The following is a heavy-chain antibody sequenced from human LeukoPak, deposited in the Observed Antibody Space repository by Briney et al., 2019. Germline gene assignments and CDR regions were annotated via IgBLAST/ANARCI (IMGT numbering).Heavy chain of an antibody. CDR3: AASYDFWGGYLNHDY. V-gene: IGHV1-2*02. CDR1: GYTFTGYY. D-gene: IGHD3-3*01. J-gene: IGHJ4*02. Sequence: GASVKVSCKASGYTFTGYYMHWVRQAPGQGLEWMGWINPNSGDTNYAQKLQGRVTMTRDTSISTVYMELSRLKSDDTAVYYCAASYDFWGGYLNHDYWGQGTLVTVSS. CDR2: INPNSGDT.